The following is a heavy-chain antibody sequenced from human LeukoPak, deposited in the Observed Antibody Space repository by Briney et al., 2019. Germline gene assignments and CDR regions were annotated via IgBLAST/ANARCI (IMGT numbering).Heavy chain of an antibody. CDR3: ASSNTVTTLRSYGMDV. CDR2: IYYSGST. D-gene: IGHD4-17*01. V-gene: IGHV4-31*03. Sequence: SQTLTLTCTVSGGSIGSGGYYWSWIRQHPGKGLEWIGYIYYSGSTYYNPSLKSRVTISVDTSKNQFSLKLSSVTAADTAVYYCASSNTVTTLRSYGMDVWGQGTTVTVSS. CDR1: GGSIGSGGYY. J-gene: IGHJ6*02.